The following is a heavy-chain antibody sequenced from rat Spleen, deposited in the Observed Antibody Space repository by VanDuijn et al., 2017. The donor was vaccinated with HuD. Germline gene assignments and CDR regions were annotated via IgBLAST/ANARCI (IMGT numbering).Heavy chain of an antibody. CDR3: ARHPTYYGFDGDWFAC. V-gene: IGHV5-29*01. CDR1: GFTFSNYG. CDR2: VSHDGVNT. Sequence: EVQLVESGGGLVQPGRSLKLSCVASGFTFSNYGMAWVRQTPTKGLEWVASVSHDGVNTYYRDSVKGRFTISRDNAKSTLYLQMDSLRSEDTATYYCARHPTYYGFDGDWFACWGQGTLVTVSS. D-gene: IGHD1-9*01. J-gene: IGHJ3*01.